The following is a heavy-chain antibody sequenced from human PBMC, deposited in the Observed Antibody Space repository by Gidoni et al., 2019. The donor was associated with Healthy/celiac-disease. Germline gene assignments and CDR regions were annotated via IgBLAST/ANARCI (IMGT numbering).Heavy chain of an antibody. CDR2: ISGSGGST. CDR1: GFTFSSYA. CDR3: AKDRGITIFGVVIIGGMDV. Sequence: EVQLVESGGGLVQPGGSLRLSCAASGFTFSSYAMSWVRQAPGKGLEWFSAISGSGGSTYYADSVKGRFTISRDNSKNTLYLQMNSLRAEDTAVYYCAKDRGITIFGVVIIGGMDVWGQGTTVTVSS. D-gene: IGHD3-3*01. V-gene: IGHV3-23*04. J-gene: IGHJ6*02.